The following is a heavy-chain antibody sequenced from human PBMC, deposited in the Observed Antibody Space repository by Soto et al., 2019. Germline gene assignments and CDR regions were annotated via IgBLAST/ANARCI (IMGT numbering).Heavy chain of an antibody. CDR1: GHSFTSYY. CDR3: AHSLGYSAGFDL. Sequence: ASVKVSCKTSGHSFTSYYIHWVRQAPGQGLEWMGVVNPSRGSTNYAQKFQGRLTLTSDTSTSTVYMELSSLISDDTAVFYCAHSLGYSAGFDLWGQGALVTISS. J-gene: IGHJ5*02. D-gene: IGHD5-18*01. V-gene: IGHV1-46*01. CDR2: VNPSRGST.